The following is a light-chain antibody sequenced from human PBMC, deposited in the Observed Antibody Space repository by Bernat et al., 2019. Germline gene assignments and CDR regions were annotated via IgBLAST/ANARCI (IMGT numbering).Light chain of an antibody. CDR1: QSVSSY. CDR2: DAS. CDR3: QHSGTSPIFY. V-gene: IGKV3-11*01. J-gene: IGKJ3*01. Sequence: EIVLTQSPATLSLSPGERATLSCRASQSVSSYLAWYQQKPGQAPRLLIYDASNRATGIPARFSGSGSGADFTLTISRLDPEDFAVYYCQHSGTSPIFYFGPGTKVDVK.